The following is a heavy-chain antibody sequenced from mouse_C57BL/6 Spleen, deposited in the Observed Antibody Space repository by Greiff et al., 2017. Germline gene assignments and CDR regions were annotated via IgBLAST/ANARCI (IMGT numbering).Heavy chain of an antibody. CDR3: ARWGERYAMDY. CDR1: GYTFTDYY. Sequence: VQLQQSGPELVKPGASVKISCKASGYTFTDYYMNWVKQSHGKSLEWIGDINPNNGGTSYNQKFKGKATLTVDKYSSTAYMELRSLTSEDSAVYYCARWGERYAMDYWGQGTSVTVSS. V-gene: IGHV1-26*01. J-gene: IGHJ4*01. CDR2: INPNNGGT.